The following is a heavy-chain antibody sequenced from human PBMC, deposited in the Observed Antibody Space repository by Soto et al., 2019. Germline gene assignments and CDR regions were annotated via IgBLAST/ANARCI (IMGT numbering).Heavy chain of an antibody. CDR2: INAGNGNT. Sequence: ASVKVSCKASGYTFTIYGMHWVRQAPGQRLERMGWINAGNGNTKYSQKFQGGVTITKNTSASTAYMELSSLRSEDTAVYYCARGPLRNWFDPWGQGTLVTVSS. D-gene: IGHD5-12*01. CDR1: GYTFTIYG. J-gene: IGHJ5*02. V-gene: IGHV1-3*01. CDR3: ARGPLRNWFDP.